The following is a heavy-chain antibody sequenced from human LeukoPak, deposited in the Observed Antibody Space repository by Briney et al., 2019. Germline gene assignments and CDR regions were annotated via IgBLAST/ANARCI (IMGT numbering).Heavy chain of an antibody. CDR2: TWYDGSNK. V-gene: IGHV3-33*01. CDR3: ARDQSLLYFDY. D-gene: IGHD2-15*01. CDR1: GFTFSTYG. J-gene: IGHJ4*02. Sequence: PGRSLRLSCAASGFTFSTYGMHWVRQAPGKGLEWVALTWYDGSNKSYGDSVKGRFTISRDNSKNTLYLQMSSLRAEDTAVYYCARDQSLLYFDYWGQGGLVTVSS.